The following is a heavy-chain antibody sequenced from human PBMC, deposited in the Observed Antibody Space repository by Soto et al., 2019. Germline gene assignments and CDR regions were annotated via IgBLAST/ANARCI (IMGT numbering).Heavy chain of an antibody. D-gene: IGHD6-6*01. CDR2: ISGSGGST. J-gene: IGHJ6*02. CDR3: AKDQLLGDGMDV. V-gene: IGHV3-23*01. Sequence: GGSLRLSYAASGCTFSSYAMSWVRQAPGKGLEWVSAISGSGGSTYYADSVKGRFTISRDNSKNTLYLQMNSLSAEDTAVYYCAKDQLLGDGMDVWGQGTTVTVSS. CDR1: GCTFSSYA.